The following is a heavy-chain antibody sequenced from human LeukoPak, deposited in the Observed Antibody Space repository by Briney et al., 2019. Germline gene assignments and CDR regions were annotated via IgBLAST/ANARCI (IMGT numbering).Heavy chain of an antibody. CDR2: IAYDGSNK. CDR3: AKDPRGYSYGYFDY. Sequence: GLLRLSCAASGFTFSSYGMHWVRPAPGKGLEWVAVIAYDGSNKYYADSVKGRFSISRDNSKNTLYLQMNSLRAEDTAVFYCAKDPRGYSYGYFDYWGQGALVTVSS. CDR1: GFTFSSYG. J-gene: IGHJ4*02. V-gene: IGHV3-30*18. D-gene: IGHD5-18*01.